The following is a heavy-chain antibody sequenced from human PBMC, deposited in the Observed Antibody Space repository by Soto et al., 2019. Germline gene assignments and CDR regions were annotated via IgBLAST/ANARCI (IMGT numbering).Heavy chain of an antibody. D-gene: IGHD3-16*01. CDR3: ARGGAMREENWFDP. Sequence: GGSLRLSCAASGFTFSDYYMSWIRQAPGKGLEWVSYISSSSSYTNYADSVKGRFTISRDNAKNSLYLQMNSLRAEDTAVYYCARGGAMREENWFDPWGQGTLVTVSS. J-gene: IGHJ5*02. CDR2: ISSSSSYT. V-gene: IGHV3-11*06. CDR1: GFTFSDYY.